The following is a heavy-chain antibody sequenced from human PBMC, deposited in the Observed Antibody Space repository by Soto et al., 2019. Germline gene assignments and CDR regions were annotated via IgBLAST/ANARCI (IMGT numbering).Heavy chain of an antibody. CDR1: GYTFTSYG. Sequence: ASVKVSCKASGYTFTSYGISWVRQAPGQGLEWMGWISAYSGNTNYAQELQGRVTMTTDTSTSTAYMELRSLRSDDTAVYYCARFGELLRIMGYWGQGTLVTVSS. CDR3: ARFGELLRIMGY. J-gene: IGHJ4*02. D-gene: IGHD3-10*01. CDR2: ISAYSGNT. V-gene: IGHV1-18*01.